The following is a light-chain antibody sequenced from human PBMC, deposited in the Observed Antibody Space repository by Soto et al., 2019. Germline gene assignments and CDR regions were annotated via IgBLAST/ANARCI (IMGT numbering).Light chain of an antibody. CDR2: DVT. CDR1: SSDVGGYSH. CDR3: CSFAGTYTI. J-gene: IGLJ2*01. Sequence: QSALTQPRSVSGSPGQSVTISCTGSSSDVGGYSHVSWFQQHPGKAPKLMIYDVTKRPSGVPDRFSGSKSGNTASLTISGLQADDESDYYCCSFAGTYTIFGGGTKLTVL. V-gene: IGLV2-11*01.